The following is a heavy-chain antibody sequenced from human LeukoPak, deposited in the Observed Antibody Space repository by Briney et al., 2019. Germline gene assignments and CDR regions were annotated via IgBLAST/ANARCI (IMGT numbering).Heavy chain of an antibody. CDR3: ARQIVGTSWNYYYSYIDV. D-gene: IGHD1-1*01. J-gene: IGHJ6*03. CDR2: VFHSGNT. V-gene: IGHV4-39*01. CDR1: GGSITSSLYH. Sequence: PSETLSLTCSVSGGSITSSLYHWGWLRQAPGKGLQWIGNVFHSGNTYYSPSLQSRVAISIDTSKSRFSLKLTSVTAADTAVYYARQIVGTSWNYYYSYIDVWGNGTSVSVSS.